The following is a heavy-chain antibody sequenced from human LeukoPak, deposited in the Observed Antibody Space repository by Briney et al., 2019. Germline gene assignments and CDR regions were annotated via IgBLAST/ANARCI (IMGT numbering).Heavy chain of an antibody. J-gene: IGHJ4*02. CDR1: GGSISSYY. V-gene: IGHV4-59*01. D-gene: IGHD2-15*01. Sequence: SETLSLTCTVSGGSISSYYWSWIRQPPGKGLEWIGYMYYSGSTNYNPSLKSRVTISVDTSKNQFSLKLNSVTAADTAVYSCAKVGCSGGSCYPDYWGQGTLVTVSS. CDR3: AKVGCSGGSCYPDY. CDR2: MYYSGST.